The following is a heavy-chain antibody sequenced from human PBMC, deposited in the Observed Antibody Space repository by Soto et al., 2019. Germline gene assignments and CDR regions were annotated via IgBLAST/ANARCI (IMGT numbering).Heavy chain of an antibody. CDR2: IYPGDSDT. J-gene: IGHJ6*02. CDR3: AASIFYYGMDV. V-gene: IGHV5-51*01. Sequence: PRQSLKLSGKACGGTLTKYWIGWDLQMPGKGLEWMGIIYPGDSDTKYNPSFQGQVTISADKSITTTYLQWSSLKASDTAIYYCAASIFYYGMDVWGQGTTVTVSS. CDR1: GGTLTKYW.